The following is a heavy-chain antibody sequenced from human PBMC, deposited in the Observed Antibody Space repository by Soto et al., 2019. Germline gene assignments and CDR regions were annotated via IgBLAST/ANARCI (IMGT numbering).Heavy chain of an antibody. Sequence: EVQLVESGGGLVQPGTSLRLSCAVSGFKFDDYAMHWVRQVPGKGLEWVAGLSWSGDNIGYGDSVKGRFTISRDNAKNSVSLQMNSLRTEDTALYYCAKGASSGSNYDMDVWGQGTTVTVSS. CDR2: LSWSGDNI. J-gene: IGHJ6*02. D-gene: IGHD6-6*01. CDR1: GFKFDDYA. V-gene: IGHV3-9*01. CDR3: AKGASSGSNYDMDV.